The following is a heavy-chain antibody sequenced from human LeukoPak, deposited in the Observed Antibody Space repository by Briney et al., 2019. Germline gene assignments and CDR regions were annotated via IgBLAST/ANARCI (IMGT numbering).Heavy chain of an antibody. CDR1: GYTFTNYY. Sequence: ASVKVSCKASGYTFTNYYMHWVRQAPGQGLEWMGIIDPSGGSTNFAQKFQGRVTMTRDTSTSTVYMEVSSLRSEDTAVYYGARCGSPSCYGYGMDVWGQGTTVTVS. CDR2: IDPSGGST. D-gene: IGHD2-2*01. V-gene: IGHV1-46*01. J-gene: IGHJ6*02. CDR3: ARCGSPSCYGYGMDV.